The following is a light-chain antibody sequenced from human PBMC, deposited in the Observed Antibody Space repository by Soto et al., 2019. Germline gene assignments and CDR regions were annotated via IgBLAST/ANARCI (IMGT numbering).Light chain of an antibody. J-gene: IGLJ2*01. V-gene: IGLV2-23*01. CDR1: SSDVGSYNL. CDR3: CSYAGSSTVV. CDR2: EGS. Sequence: QSALTQPASVSGSPGQSITISCTRTSSDVGSYNLVSWYQQHPGKAPQVRIHEGSKRPSVVSNRFSGSKVGNTASLTISGIQAEDDADYYCCSYAGSSTVVFGGGTKLTVL.